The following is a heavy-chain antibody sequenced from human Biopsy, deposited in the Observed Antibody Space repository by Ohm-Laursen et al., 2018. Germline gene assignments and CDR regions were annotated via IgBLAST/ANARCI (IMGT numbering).Heavy chain of an antibody. CDR1: GFTFSSYG. CDR3: AKTFHGSSFLYDY. V-gene: IGHV3-23*01. J-gene: IGHJ4*02. D-gene: IGHD2-15*01. CDR2: LSGSGGTT. Sequence: SLRLSCTASGFTFSSYGMSWVRQAPGKGLEWVSVLSGSGGTTYYADSVKGRFTISRDNSKNKLYLQMNSLTAEDTAVYYCAKTFHGSSFLYDYWGQGTLVTVSS.